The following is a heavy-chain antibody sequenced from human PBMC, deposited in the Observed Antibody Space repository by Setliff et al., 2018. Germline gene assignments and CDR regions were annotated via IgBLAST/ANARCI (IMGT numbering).Heavy chain of an antibody. CDR2: MYTRGST. J-gene: IGHJ4*02. CDR1: GGPINSDRYY. V-gene: IGHV4-39*02. D-gene: IGHD2-15*01. CDR3: LRIRLVPHGHS. Sequence: SETLSLTCTVSGGPINSDRYYWGWIRQPPGKGLEWIGSMYTRGSTNYNPSLRSRVSISVDTSKNHFSLRLSSVAATDTAVYYCLRIRLVPHGHSWGQGTLVTVSS.